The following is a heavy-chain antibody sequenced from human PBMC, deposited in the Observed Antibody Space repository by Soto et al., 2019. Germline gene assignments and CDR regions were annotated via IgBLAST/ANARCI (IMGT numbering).Heavy chain of an antibody. CDR2: INPNSGGT. CDR3: ARDESYYGSGSYPSSPFDY. CDR1: GYTFTGYY. V-gene: IGHV1-2*04. D-gene: IGHD3-10*01. J-gene: IGHJ4*02. Sequence: ASVKVSCKASGYTFTGYYIHWVRQAPGQGLEWKGRINPNSGGTNYAQKFQGWVTMTRDTSISTAYMELSRLRSDDTAVYYCARDESYYGSGSYPSSPFDYWGQGTLVTVSS.